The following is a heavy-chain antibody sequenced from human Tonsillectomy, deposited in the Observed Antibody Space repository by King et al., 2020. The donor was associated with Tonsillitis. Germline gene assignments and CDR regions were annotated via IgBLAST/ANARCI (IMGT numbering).Heavy chain of an antibody. CDR3: AKDSGPAAFDI. V-gene: IGHV3-30*02. J-gene: IGHJ3*02. CDR1: GFTFSSYG. Sequence: VQLVESGGGVVQPGGSLRLSCAASGFTFSSYGMHWVRQAPGKGLEWVAFIRYDGSKKYYADSVKGRFTISRDNSKNTLYLQINSLRAEDTAVYYCAKDSGPAAFDIWGQGTMVTVSS. CDR2: IRYDGSKK.